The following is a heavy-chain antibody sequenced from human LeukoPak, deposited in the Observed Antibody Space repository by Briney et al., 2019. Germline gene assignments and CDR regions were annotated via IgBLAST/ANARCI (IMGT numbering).Heavy chain of an antibody. Sequence: SETLSLTCSVSGGSISSYYWSWMRRSPEKGLEWIGYVYYSGSTNDNPSLRSRVTISVDTSKNQFSLRLSSVTAADTAVYFCAIFDSSGSYFDYWGQGTLVTVSS. V-gene: IGHV4-59*01. J-gene: IGHJ4*02. CDR1: GGSISSYY. D-gene: IGHD3-22*01. CDR2: VYYSGST. CDR3: AIFDSSGSYFDY.